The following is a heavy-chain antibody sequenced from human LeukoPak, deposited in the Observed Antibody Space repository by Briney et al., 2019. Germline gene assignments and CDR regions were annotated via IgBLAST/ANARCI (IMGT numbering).Heavy chain of an antibody. D-gene: IGHD5/OR15-5a*01. Sequence: GASVKVSFKVSGYSLTELSINWVRQPPGQGLEWMGGFHPEGGETIHSQKFQGRVTMTADTSTDTAYMELSSLTSDDTAVYYCMSAFYMDVWGEGTTVTVSS. J-gene: IGHJ6*03. CDR3: MSAFYMDV. V-gene: IGHV1-24*01. CDR1: GYSLTELS. CDR2: FHPEGGET.